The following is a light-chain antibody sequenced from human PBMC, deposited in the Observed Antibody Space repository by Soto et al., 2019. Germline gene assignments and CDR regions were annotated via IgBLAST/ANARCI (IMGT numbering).Light chain of an antibody. CDR1: QSVSTS. V-gene: IGKV3-11*01. J-gene: IGKJ3*01. CDR2: DAS. Sequence: EIVLTQSPATLSLSPGERATLSCRASQSVSTSLAWYQQKPGQAPMLLIYDASNMATGIPARFSGSGSGTGTTLTITSLEPQDVAVYYCQQRSNWPPLLTFGPGTKVNIK. CDR3: QQRSNWPPLLT.